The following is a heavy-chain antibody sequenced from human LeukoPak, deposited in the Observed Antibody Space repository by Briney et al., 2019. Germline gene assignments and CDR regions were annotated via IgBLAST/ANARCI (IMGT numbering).Heavy chain of an antibody. J-gene: IGHJ4*02. CDR2: IYYSGST. CDR1: GGSISSGDYY. Sequence: SETLSLTCTVSGGSISSGDYYWSWIRQPPGKGLEWIGYIYYSGSTYYNPSLKSRVTISVDTSKNQFSLKLSSVTAADTAVYYCARGGNYDSSGYPFDYWGQGTLVTVSS. CDR3: ARGGNYDSSGYPFDY. V-gene: IGHV4-30-4*01. D-gene: IGHD3-22*01.